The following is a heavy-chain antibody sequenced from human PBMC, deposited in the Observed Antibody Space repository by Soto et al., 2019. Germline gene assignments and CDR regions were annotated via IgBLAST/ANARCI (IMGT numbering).Heavy chain of an antibody. D-gene: IGHD4-17*01. J-gene: IGHJ4*02. CDR2: IYYSGST. CDR1: GGSISSGGYY. CDR3: ARAYTVTTFDY. Sequence: PSETLSLTXTVSGGSISSGGYYWSWIRQHPGKGLEWIGYIYYSGSTYYNPSLKSRVTISVDTSKNQFSLKLSSVTAADTAVYYCARAYTVTTFDYWGQGTLVTVSS. V-gene: IGHV4-31*02.